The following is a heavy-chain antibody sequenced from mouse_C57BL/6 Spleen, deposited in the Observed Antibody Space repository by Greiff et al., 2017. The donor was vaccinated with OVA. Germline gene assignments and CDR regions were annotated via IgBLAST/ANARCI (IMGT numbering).Heavy chain of an antibody. CDR1: GFTFSSYA. D-gene: IGHD1-1*01. CDR2: ISAGGSYT. CDR3: ARGGGLFPSFAY. V-gene: IGHV5-4*03. Sequence: EVMLVESGGGLVKPGGSLKLSCAASGFTFSSYAMSWVRQTPEKRLEWVATISAGGSYTYYPDNVKGRFTISRDNAKNNLDLQMSHLKSEDTAMYYCARGGGLFPSFAYWGQGTLVTVSA. J-gene: IGHJ3*01.